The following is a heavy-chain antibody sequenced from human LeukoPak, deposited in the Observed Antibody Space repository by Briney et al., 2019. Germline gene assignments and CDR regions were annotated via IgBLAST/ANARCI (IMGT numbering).Heavy chain of an antibody. D-gene: IGHD6-6*01. V-gene: IGHV3-23*01. CDR1: GSTFSSYA. J-gene: IGHJ4*02. CDR3: AKEQSSSGFFDY. CDR2: ISGRGDRT. Sequence: PGGSLRLSCAASGSTFSSYAMSWVRQAPGKGLEWVSAISGRGDRTYYADSVKGRFTISRDNSKNTLYLQMNSLRAEDTAVYYCAKEQSSSGFFDYWGQGTLVTVSS.